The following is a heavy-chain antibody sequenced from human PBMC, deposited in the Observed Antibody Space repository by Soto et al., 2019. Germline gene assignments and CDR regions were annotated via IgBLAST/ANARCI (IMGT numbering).Heavy chain of an antibody. CDR3: TIGGRDIRLGAYDV. CDR2: IKGKTDGGTI. CDR1: GFTFSNPW. Sequence: AQLAESGGGLVKPGESLRLSCAGSGFTFSNPWMSWVRQAPGKGLEWLGRIKGKTDGGTIEYAAPVIGRFTISRDDSRNTLFLQMDSLRIEDTAIYYCTIGGRDIRLGAYDVWGQGTVVTVSS. D-gene: IGHD3-16*01. J-gene: IGHJ3*01. V-gene: IGHV3-15*01.